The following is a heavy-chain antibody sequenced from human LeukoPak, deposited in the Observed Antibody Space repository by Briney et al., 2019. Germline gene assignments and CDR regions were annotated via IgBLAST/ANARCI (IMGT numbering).Heavy chain of an antibody. J-gene: IGHJ4*02. D-gene: IGHD2-15*01. CDR3: ARHVEDCSGGSCYPNRIDY. Sequence: GESLKISCKGSGYSFTTYWIGWVRQMPGKGLEWMGIIYPGDSDTRYSPSFQGQVTISVDKSISTAYLQWSSLRASDTAMYYCARHVEDCSGGSCYPNRIDYWGQGTLVTVSS. CDR1: GYSFTTYW. V-gene: IGHV5-51*01. CDR2: IYPGDSDT.